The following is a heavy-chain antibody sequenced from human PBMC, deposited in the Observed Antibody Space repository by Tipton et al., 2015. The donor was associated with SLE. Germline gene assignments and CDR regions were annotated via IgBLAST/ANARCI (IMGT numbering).Heavy chain of an antibody. J-gene: IGHJ5*02. CDR1: GFTVSSNY. CDR2: IYSGGST. CDR3: ARDSSSWPGWFDP. V-gene: IGHV3-66*01. Sequence: SLRLSCAASGFTVSSNYMSWVRQAPGKGLERVSVIYSGGSTYYADSVKGRFTISRDNSKNTLYLQMNSLRAEDTAVYYCARDSSSWPGWFDPWGQGTLVTVSS. D-gene: IGHD6-13*01.